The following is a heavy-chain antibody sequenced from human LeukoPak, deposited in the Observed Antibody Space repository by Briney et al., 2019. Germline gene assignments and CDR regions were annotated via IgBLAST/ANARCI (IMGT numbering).Heavy chain of an antibody. CDR2: INGDGSST. J-gene: IGHJ3*02. D-gene: IGHD2-2*01. V-gene: IGHV3-74*01. CDR1: GFTFSSYS. CDR3: TRGGLVPAFDI. Sequence: PGGSLRLSRAASGFTFSSYSMNWVRQAPGKGLVCVSRINGDGSSTTYADAVKGRFTISRDNAKNTLYLQMSSLRAEDTAVYYCTRGGLVPAFDIWGQGTMVTVAS.